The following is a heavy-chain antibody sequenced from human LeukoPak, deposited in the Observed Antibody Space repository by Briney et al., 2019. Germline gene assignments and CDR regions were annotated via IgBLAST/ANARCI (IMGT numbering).Heavy chain of an antibody. CDR3: ARSNGYLRGTLFLVRDAFDI. CDR2: INHSGST. D-gene: IGHD5-24*01. CDR1: GGSFSGYY. Sequence: SETLSLTCAVYGGSFSGYYWSWIRQPPGKGLEWIGEINHSGSTNYNPSLKSRVTISVDTSKNQFSLKLSSVTAADTAVYYCARSNGYLRGTLFLVRDAFDIWGQGTMVTVSS. J-gene: IGHJ3*02. V-gene: IGHV4-34*01.